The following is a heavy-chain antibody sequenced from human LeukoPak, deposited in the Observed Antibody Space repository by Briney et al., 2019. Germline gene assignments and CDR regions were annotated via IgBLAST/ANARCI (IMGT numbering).Heavy chain of an antibody. Sequence: SETLSLTCTVSGGSINGYYWSWIRQSPVRGLEWIGKIYHSGSTHYNPSLKSRLTISVDTSKNQFSLKVTSVTAADTAVYYCARAGGASFDAFDFWGLGTMVTVSS. D-gene: IGHD3-10*01. CDR3: ARAGGASFDAFDF. J-gene: IGHJ3*01. CDR2: IYHSGST. CDR1: GGSINGYY. V-gene: IGHV4-59*08.